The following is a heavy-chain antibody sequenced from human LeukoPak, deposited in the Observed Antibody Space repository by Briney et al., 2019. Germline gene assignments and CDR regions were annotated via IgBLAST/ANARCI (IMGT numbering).Heavy chain of an antibody. Sequence: PGGSLRLSCAASGFTFRTYWMSWVRQAPGKGLEWVGFIRSKAYGGTTEYAASVKGRFTISRDDSKSIAYLQMNSLKTEDTAVYYCTRDGSSLWYWGQGTLVTVSS. CDR1: GFTFRTYW. CDR3: TRDGSSLWY. CDR2: IRSKAYGGTT. J-gene: IGHJ4*02. V-gene: IGHV3-49*04. D-gene: IGHD6-6*01.